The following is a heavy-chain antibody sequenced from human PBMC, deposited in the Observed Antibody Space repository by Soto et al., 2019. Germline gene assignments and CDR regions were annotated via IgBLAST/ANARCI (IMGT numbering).Heavy chain of an antibody. J-gene: IGHJ4*02. CDR3: AVYSSSWYVFDY. CDR1: GYTFTKFA. D-gene: IGHD6-13*01. Sequence: GASVKVSCKTSGYTFTKFAMYWVRQAPGQRLEWMGWINPGKGNTKYSQKFQGRVTITSDTSASTAYMELSSLRSEDTALYYCAVYSSSWYVFDYWGKGTLVTVSS. CDR2: INPGKGNT. V-gene: IGHV1-3*01.